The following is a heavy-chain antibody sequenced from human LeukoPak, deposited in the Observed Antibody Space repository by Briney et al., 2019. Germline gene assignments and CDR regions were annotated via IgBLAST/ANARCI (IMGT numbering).Heavy chain of an antibody. D-gene: IGHD4-17*01. CDR3: ARDLYGDYDLYGMDV. CDR1: GFTFSSYS. V-gene: IGHV3-21*01. Sequence: KPGGSLRLSCAASGFTFSSYSMNWVRQAPGKGLEWVSSISSSSSYIYYADSVKGRFTISRDNAKNSLYLQMNSLRAEDTAVYYCARDLYGDYDLYGMDVWGQGTTVTVSS. J-gene: IGHJ6*02. CDR2: ISSSSSYI.